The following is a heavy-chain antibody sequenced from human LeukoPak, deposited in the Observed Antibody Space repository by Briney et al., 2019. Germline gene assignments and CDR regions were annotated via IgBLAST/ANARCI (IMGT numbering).Heavy chain of an antibody. CDR3: AKDGRYYYDSSGYFWN. CDR1: GFTFSSYS. CDR2: ISTSSIYI. V-gene: IGHV3-21*01. Sequence: GGSLRLSCAASGFTFSSYSMNWVRQAPGKGLEWVSSISTSSIYIYYADSVKGRFTISRDNSKNTLYLQMNSLRAEDTAVYYCAKDGRYYYDSSGYFWNWGQGTLVTVSS. J-gene: IGHJ4*02. D-gene: IGHD3-22*01.